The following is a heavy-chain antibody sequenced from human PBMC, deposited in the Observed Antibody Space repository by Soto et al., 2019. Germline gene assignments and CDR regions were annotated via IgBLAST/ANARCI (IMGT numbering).Heavy chain of an antibody. CDR3: ASRPSYGCSGGSCDLEYFQH. V-gene: IGHV4-34*01. D-gene: IGHD2-15*01. Sequence: QVQLQQWGAGLLKPSETLSLTCAVYGGSFSGYYWSWIRQPPGKGLEWIGEINHSGSTNYNPSLKSRVAISVDTSNNQLSLKLSSVTAADTAVYYCASRPSYGCSGGSCDLEYFQHWGQGTLVTVSS. J-gene: IGHJ1*01. CDR2: INHSGST. CDR1: GGSFSGYY.